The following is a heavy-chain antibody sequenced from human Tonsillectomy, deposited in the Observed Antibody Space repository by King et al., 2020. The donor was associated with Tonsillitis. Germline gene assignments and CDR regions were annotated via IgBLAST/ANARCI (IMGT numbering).Heavy chain of an antibody. CDR2: IYYTGST. Sequence: QLQESGPGLVKPSETLSLTCTVSGGSIRSYYWSWIRQPPGKGLEWLAYIYYTGSTNYNPSLTCRVTISGDTSKNPISLKLSSVTAADTAVYYCASPFPVLKYWGQGTLVTVSS. CDR3: ASPFPVLKY. CDR1: GGSIRSYY. D-gene: IGHD3-9*01. V-gene: IGHV4-59*01. J-gene: IGHJ4*02.